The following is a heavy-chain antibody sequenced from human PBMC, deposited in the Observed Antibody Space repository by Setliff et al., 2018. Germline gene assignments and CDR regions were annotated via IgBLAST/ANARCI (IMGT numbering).Heavy chain of an antibody. CDR2: IIPIFGTA. J-gene: IGHJ6*02. Sequence: ASVKVSCKASGYIFTNYGISWVRQAPGQGLEWMGGIIPIFGTANCAQKFQGRVTITTDESTSTAYMELSSLRSEDTAVYYCAREHGYCSGGSCHYGMDVWGQGTTVTVSS. V-gene: IGHV1-69*05. CDR1: GYIFTNYG. CDR3: AREHGYCSGGSCHYGMDV. D-gene: IGHD2-15*01.